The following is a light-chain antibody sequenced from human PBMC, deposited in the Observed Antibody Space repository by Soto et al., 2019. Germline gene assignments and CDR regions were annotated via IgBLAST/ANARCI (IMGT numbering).Light chain of an antibody. CDR2: EVS. CDR3: TSYTGDDFTFV. CDR1: SSDIGTYDY. V-gene: IGLV2-8*01. Sequence: QSALTQPPSASGSLGQSVTISCTGTSSDIGTYDYVSWYQQHPGRAPKLIIFEVSKRPLGVPDRFSGSKSGNTASLIVSGIQPEDEAHYNCTSYTGDDFTFVFGTGTKVTV. J-gene: IGLJ1*01.